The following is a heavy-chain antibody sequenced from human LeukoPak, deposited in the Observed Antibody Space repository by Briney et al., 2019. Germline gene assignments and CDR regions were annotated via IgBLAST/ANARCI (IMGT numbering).Heavy chain of an antibody. D-gene: IGHD1-14*01. Sequence: GGSLRLSCAASGFTFSSYGMHWVRQAPGKGLEWVAVIWYDGSNKYYADSVKGRFTISRDNSKNTLYLQMNSLRAEDTAVYYCARAESGYYFDYWSQGTLVTVSS. V-gene: IGHV3-33*01. CDR2: IWYDGSNK. CDR3: ARAESGYYFDY. CDR1: GFTFSSYG. J-gene: IGHJ4*02.